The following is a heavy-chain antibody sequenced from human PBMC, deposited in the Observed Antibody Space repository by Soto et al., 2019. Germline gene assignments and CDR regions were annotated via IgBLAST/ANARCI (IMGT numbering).Heavy chain of an antibody. D-gene: IGHD6-13*01. CDR2: IIPIFGTA. CDR1: GGTFSSYA. Sequence: QVQLVQSGAEVKKPASSVKFSCKASGGTFSSYAISWVRQAPGQGLEWMGGIIPIFGTANYAQKFQGRVTITADKSTSPAYMELSSLRAEDTAVYYCASRGPQQLLVLGGGYYYGMDVWGQGTTVTVSS. CDR3: ASRGPQQLLVLGGGYYYGMDV. J-gene: IGHJ6*02. V-gene: IGHV1-69*06.